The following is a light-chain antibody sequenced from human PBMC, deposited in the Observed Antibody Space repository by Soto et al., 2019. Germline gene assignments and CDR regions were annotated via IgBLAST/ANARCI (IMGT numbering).Light chain of an antibody. CDR1: SSDVGAYNH. CDR3: TSYAGTSTHWV. J-gene: IGLJ3*02. V-gene: IGLV2-14*01. Sequence: QSALTQPASVSGSPGQSIAISCTGTSSDVGAYNHVSWYQQHPGNAPKLIISEVSSRPSEVSDRFSGSKSGITASLTISGLRTEDEADHYCTSYAGTSTHWVFGGGTQLTVL. CDR2: EVS.